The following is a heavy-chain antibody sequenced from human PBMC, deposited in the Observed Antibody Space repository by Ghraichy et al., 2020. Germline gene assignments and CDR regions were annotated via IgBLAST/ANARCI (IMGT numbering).Heavy chain of an antibody. Sequence: ASVKVSCKASGYTFTSYDIIWVRQASGQGLEWMGWMNPNSGNTGYAQKFQGRVTMTSDTSMMTAYMELSGLTSEDTAVYYCGRGHRGNSRIRQYYFEYWGQRTLVTVSS. CDR3: GRGHRGNSRIRQYYFEY. CDR1: GYTFTSYD. J-gene: IGHJ4*02. V-gene: IGHV1-8*01. CDR2: MNPNSGNT. D-gene: IGHD1/OR15-1a*01.